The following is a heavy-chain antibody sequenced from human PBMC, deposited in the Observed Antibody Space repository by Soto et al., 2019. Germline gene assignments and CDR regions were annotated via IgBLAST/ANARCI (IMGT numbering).Heavy chain of an antibody. Sequence: SETLSLTCTVSGGSISSGGYYWSWIRQHPGKGLEWIGYIYYSGSTYYNPSLKSRVTISVDTSKNQFSLKLSSVTAADTAVYYCARSPQGRGSYRVATFDYWGQGTLVTVSS. CDR2: IYYSGST. CDR3: ARSPQGRGSYRVATFDY. D-gene: IGHD3-16*01. V-gene: IGHV4-31*03. CDR1: GGSISSGGYY. J-gene: IGHJ4*02.